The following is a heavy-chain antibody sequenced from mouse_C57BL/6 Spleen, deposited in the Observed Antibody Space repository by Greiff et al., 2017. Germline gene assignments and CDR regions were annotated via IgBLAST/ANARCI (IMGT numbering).Heavy chain of an antibody. CDR1: GYTFTDYY. D-gene: IGHD2-1*01. CDR2: INPNNGGT. Sequence: EVQLQQSGPELVKPGASVKISCKASGYTFTDYYMNWVKQSHGKSLEWIGDINPNNGGTSYNQKFKGKATLTVDKSSSTAYMELRSLTSEDSAVYYCAPDLLWYQFAYWGQGTLVTVSA. J-gene: IGHJ3*01. CDR3: APDLLWYQFAY. V-gene: IGHV1-26*01.